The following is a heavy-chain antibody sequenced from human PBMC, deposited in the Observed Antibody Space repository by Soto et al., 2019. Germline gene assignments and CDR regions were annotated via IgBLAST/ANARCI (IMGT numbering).Heavy chain of an antibody. CDR1: GFTFSTSW. CDR2: GKSDGST. Sequence: GGSLRLSCAASGFTFSTSWMHWVRQAPGKGLVWVARGKSDGSTNYADSVKGRFTISRDNAKNTVYLQMNSLRAEDTAVYYCTRSNDLWGQGTLVNVSS. V-gene: IGHV3-74*01. D-gene: IGHD3-3*01. CDR3: TRSNDL. J-gene: IGHJ4*02.